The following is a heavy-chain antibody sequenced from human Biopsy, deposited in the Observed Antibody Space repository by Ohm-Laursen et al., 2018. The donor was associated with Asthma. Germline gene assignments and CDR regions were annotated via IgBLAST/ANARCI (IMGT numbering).Heavy chain of an antibody. CDR1: GYTFTGYY. V-gene: IGHV1-2*06. Sequence: ASVKVSCKASGYTFTGYYMHWVRQAPGQGLEWMGRINPNSGSTNYAQKFQGRVTMTRDTSISTAYMELSRLRSDDTAVYYCARSFVLGIPDYWGQGTLVTVSS. J-gene: IGHJ4*02. CDR2: INPNSGST. D-gene: IGHD2-21*01. CDR3: ARSFVLGIPDY.